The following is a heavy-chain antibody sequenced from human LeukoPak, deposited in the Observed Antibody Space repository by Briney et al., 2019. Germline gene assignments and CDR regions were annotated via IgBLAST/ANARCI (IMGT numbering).Heavy chain of an antibody. V-gene: IGHV3-30*02. CDR1: GFTFSSYG. CDR2: IRYDGSNK. D-gene: IGHD1-26*01. CDR3: ARRVGATYHFDW. Sequence: PGGSLRLSCAASGFTFSSYGMHWVRQAPGKGLEWVAFIRYDGSNKYYADSVKGRFTISRDNSKNTLYLQMNSLRAEDTAVYYCARRVGATYHFDWWGQGTLVTVSS. J-gene: IGHJ4*02.